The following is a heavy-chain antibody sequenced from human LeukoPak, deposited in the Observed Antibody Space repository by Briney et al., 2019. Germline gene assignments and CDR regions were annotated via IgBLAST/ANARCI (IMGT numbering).Heavy chain of an antibody. CDR3: ARGIRPFDY. CDR2: VHNSGST. D-gene: IGHD1-14*01. Sequence: GSLRLSCAASGFTVSSNYMSWVRQAPGKGLECIGYVHNSGSTNYNPSLTSRVTISADTSKNQFSLTLSSVTAADTAVYYCARGIRPFDYWGQGTLVTVSS. CDR1: GFTVSSNY. V-gene: IGHV4-59*02. J-gene: IGHJ4*02.